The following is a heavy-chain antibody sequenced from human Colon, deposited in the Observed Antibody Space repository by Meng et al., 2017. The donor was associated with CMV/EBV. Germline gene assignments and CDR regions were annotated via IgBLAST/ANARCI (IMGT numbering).Heavy chain of an antibody. J-gene: IGHJ4*02. Sequence: GESLKISCAASGFTFSSYWMHWVRQAPEKGLVWVSRINEDGSAPSYVDSVKGRFTISRDNAKNTLYLQMNSLRAEDTAVYYCARDPKVMDTTLATGYWGQGTLITVSS. CDR3: ARDPKVMDTTLATGY. CDR2: INEDGSAP. CDR1: GFTFSSYW. V-gene: IGHV3-74*01. D-gene: IGHD5-18*01.